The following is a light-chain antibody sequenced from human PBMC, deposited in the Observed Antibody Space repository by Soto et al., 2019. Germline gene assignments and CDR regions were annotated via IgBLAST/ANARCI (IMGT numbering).Light chain of an antibody. CDR2: GAS. Sequence: EIVMTQSPATLSVSPGERATLSCRASQSVSSNLAWYQQKPGQAPRLLIYGASTRATGIPARFSGSGSGTEFTLTISSLQSEDFXXXYCQQYNNWPPWTFGQGTKVEIK. J-gene: IGKJ1*01. V-gene: IGKV3-15*01. CDR1: QSVSSN. CDR3: QQYNNWPPWT.